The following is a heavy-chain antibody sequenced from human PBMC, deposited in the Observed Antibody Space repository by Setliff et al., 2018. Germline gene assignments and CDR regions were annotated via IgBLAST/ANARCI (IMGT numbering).Heavy chain of an antibody. CDR2: INPDGSEK. V-gene: IGHV3-7*01. Sequence: GGSLRLSCASSGFIFTKEWMSWVRQAPGTGLELVANINPDGSEKNYVDSVKGRFSISRDIAKDSLILQMNSLRAEDTAVYYCASANTTGYYYFDNWGQGTLVTVSS. CDR1: GFIFTKEW. D-gene: IGHD5-12*01. CDR3: ASANTTGYYYFDN. J-gene: IGHJ4*02.